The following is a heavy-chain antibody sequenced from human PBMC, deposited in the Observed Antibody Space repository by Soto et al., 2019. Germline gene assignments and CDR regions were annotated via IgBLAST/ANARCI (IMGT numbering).Heavy chain of an antibody. CDR3: AKDTKTHHYYDSSGYEFDY. V-gene: IGHV3-30*18. CDR2: ISYDGSNK. J-gene: IGHJ4*02. Sequence: GGSLRLSCAASGFTFSSYGMHWVRQAPGKGLEWVAVISYDGSNKYYADSVKGRFTISRDNSKNTLYLQMNSLRAEDMAVYYCAKDTKTHHYYDSSGYEFDYWGQGTLVTVSS. CDR1: GFTFSSYG. D-gene: IGHD3-22*01.